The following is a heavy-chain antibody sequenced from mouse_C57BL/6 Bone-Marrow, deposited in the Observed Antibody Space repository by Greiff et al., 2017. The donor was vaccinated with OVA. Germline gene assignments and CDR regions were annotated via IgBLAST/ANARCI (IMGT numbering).Heavy chain of an antibody. CDR1: GFNIKDDY. V-gene: IGHV14-4*01. CDR3: TTYRY. J-gene: IGHJ2*01. Sequence: EVQLQQSGAELVRPGASVKLSCTASGFNIKDDYMHWVKERPEKGLEWIGRIDPENGDTEYASKFQGKATITADTSSKTVYLHLSSLTSEDTAVYYCTTYRYWGQGTTLTVSS. CDR2: IDPENGDT.